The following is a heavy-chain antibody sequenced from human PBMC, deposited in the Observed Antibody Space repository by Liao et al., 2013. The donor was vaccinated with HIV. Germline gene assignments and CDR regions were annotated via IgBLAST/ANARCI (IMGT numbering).Heavy chain of an antibody. D-gene: IGHD3-16*01. CDR1: GDSISSGDYY. Sequence: QVQLQESGPGLVKPSQTLSLTCTVSGDSISSGDYYWSWIRQPPGKGLEWIGYIYFSGSTYFNASLKSRVTISVDMSKNQFSLKMRSLIAADTAVYYCARELGGLALDWGQGSLVAVST. V-gene: IGHV4-30-4*08. CDR3: ARELGGLALD. CDR2: IYFSGST. J-gene: IGHJ4*02.